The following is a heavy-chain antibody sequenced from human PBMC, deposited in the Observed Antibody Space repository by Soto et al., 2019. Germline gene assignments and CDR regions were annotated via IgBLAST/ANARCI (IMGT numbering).Heavy chain of an antibody. V-gene: IGHV1-69*13. D-gene: IGHD2-2*01. CDR1: GGTFSSYA. CDR2: IIPIFGTA. Sequence: SVKVSCKASGGTFSSYAISWVRQAPGQGLEWMGGIIPIFGTANYAQKFQGRVTITADESTSTAYMELSSLRSEDTAVYYCARGGCRGSTSCSDGYYYYYGMDVWGKGTTVTVSS. J-gene: IGHJ6*04. CDR3: ARGGCRGSTSCSDGYYYYYGMDV.